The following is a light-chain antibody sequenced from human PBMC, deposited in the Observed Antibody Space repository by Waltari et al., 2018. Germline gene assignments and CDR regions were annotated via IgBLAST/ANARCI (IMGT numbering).Light chain of an antibody. CDR2: DVT. V-gene: IGLV2-14*01. J-gene: IGLJ2*01. CDR3: SSYTSSRTLI. CDR1: TSDIGYNKF. Sequence: ALTQPASVSGSPGQSIAISCTGTTSDIGYNKFVSWYQQNPGKAPKLIIYDVTGRPSGVSDRFSGSKSGNTASLTISGLQAEDEADYYCSSYTSSRTLIFGGGTKVTV.